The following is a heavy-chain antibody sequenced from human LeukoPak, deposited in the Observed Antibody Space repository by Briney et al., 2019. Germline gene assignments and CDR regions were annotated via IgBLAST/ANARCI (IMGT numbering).Heavy chain of an antibody. V-gene: IGHV4-30-4*01. Sequence: SQTLSLTCTVCGGSISSGDYYWSWIRQPPGKGLEWIGYIYYSGSTYYNPSLKSRVTISVDTSKNQFSLKLSSVTAADTAVYYCARGGYSGYDFYFDYWGQGTLVTVSS. D-gene: IGHD5-12*01. CDR2: IYYSGST. CDR1: GGSISSGDYY. J-gene: IGHJ4*02. CDR3: ARGGYSGYDFYFDY.